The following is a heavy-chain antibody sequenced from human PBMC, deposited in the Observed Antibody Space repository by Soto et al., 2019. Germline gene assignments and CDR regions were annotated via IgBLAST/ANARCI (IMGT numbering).Heavy chain of an antibody. CDR1: GFTFGNYW. J-gene: IGHJ4*02. V-gene: IGHV3-7*04. D-gene: IGHD5-18*01. CDR2: IKPDGGEQ. CDR3: ARGHSNSCDY. Sequence: EVQLVESGGGLVQPGGSLRLSCEASGFTFGNYWMNWVRQTPGKGLEWVANIKPDGGEQDYVDSVKGRFTISRDNAKDSLYLQMSSPRGEDTAVYYCARGHSNSCDYWGQGTLVTVAS.